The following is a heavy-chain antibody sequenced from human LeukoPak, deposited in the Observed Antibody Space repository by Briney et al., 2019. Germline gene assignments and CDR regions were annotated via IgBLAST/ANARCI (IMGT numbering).Heavy chain of an antibody. D-gene: IGHD5-12*01. CDR2: IYYSGST. J-gene: IGHJ3*02. V-gene: IGHV4-61*01. Sequence: SETLSLTCTVSGYSISSGYYWGWIRQPPGKGLEWIGYIYYSGSTKYTPSLKSRVTISVDTSKNQFSLKLSSVTAADTAVYYCARDVGYDAFDIWGQGTMVTVSS. CDR3: ARDVGYDAFDI. CDR1: GYSISSGYY.